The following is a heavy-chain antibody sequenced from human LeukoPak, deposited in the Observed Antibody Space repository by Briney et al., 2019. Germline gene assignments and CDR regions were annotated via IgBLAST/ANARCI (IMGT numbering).Heavy chain of an antibody. Sequence: GGSLRLSCAASGFTFSNAWMTWVRQAPGKGLEWVANIKTDGSQIYYVDSVKGRFTISRDNAKNSLYLQMNSLRAEDTAVYYCARDLNWETYWGQGTLVTVSS. CDR2: IKTDGSQI. CDR1: GFTFSNAW. V-gene: IGHV3-7*01. D-gene: IGHD7-27*01. J-gene: IGHJ4*02. CDR3: ARDLNWETY.